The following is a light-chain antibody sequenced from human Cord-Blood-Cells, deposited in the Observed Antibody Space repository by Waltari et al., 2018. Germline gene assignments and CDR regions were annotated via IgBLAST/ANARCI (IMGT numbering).Light chain of an antibody. CDR2: GAS. J-gene: IGKJ5*01. CDR3: QQYNNWPPIT. V-gene: IGKV3-15*01. Sequence: EIVMTQSPATLSVSPGERATLSCRASQSVSSTLAWYQQKPDQAPRLLIYGASTRATGIPARFSGSGSATEFTLTISSLQSEDFAVYYCQQYNNWPPITFGQGTRLEIK. CDR1: QSVSST.